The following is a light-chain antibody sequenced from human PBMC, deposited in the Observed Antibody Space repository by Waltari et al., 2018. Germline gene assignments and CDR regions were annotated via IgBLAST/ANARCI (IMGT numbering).Light chain of an antibody. J-gene: IGKJ4*01. V-gene: IGKV1-NL1*01. Sequence: DIQMTQSPSSLSASVGDRVTITCRASQRIGNSVAWYQQKPGKAPKPLLSTASKLESGVPSRFSGSGSGTEYTLTISSLQPEDFATYYCQQYYIIALDFGGGTKVEIK. CDR2: TAS. CDR1: QRIGNS. CDR3: QQYYIIALD.